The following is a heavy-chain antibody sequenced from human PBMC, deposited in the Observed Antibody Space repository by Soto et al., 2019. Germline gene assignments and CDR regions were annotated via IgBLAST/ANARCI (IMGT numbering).Heavy chain of an antibody. V-gene: IGHV3-7*01. CDR3: ARGQDIVLMVYANWVWFDP. CDR1: GFTFSSYW. Sequence: GGSLRLSCAASGFTFSSYWMSWVRQAPGKGLEWVANIKQDGSEKYYVDSVKGRFTISRDNAKNSLYLQMNSLRAEDTAVYYCARGQDIVLMVYANWVWFDPWGQGTLVTVSS. CDR2: IKQDGSEK. D-gene: IGHD2-8*01. J-gene: IGHJ5*02.